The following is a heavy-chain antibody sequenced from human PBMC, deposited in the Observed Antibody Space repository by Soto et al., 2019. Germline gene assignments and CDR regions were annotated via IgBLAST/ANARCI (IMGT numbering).Heavy chain of an antibody. CDR2: ISWDGGST. CDR1: GFTFDDYT. V-gene: IGHV3-43*01. Sequence: GGSLRLSCAASGFTFDDYTMHWVRQAPGKGLEWVSLISWDGGSTYYADSVKGRFTISRDNSKNSLYLQMNSLRTEDTALYYCAKDDYGDFNFDYWGQGTLVTVSS. J-gene: IGHJ4*02. D-gene: IGHD4-17*01. CDR3: AKDDYGDFNFDY.